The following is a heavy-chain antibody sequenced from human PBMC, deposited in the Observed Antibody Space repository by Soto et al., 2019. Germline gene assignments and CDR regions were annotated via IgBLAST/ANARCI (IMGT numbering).Heavy chain of an antibody. CDR2: ISGSDGKK. CDR1: ASTLATFP. D-gene: IGHD3-3*01. J-gene: IGHJ4*02. Sequence: PXGCLTPSCLPSASTLATFPMTWVRQAPGKGLEWVATISGSDGKKYYADSVKGRFSISRDTSRNTLYLQMNSLRADDTAIYYCAKWSYLDYWGQGTPVTVSS. V-gene: IGHV3-23*01. CDR3: AKWSYLDY.